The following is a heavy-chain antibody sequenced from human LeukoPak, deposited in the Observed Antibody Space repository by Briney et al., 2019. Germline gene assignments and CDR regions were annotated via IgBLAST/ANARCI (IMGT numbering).Heavy chain of an antibody. CDR2: VYSSGRT. D-gene: IGHD3-22*01. J-gene: IGHJ4*02. CDR3: ARDHYYNSSGYTFGY. CDR1: GGSITNYY. V-gene: IGHV4-59*01. Sequence: SETLSLTCTVSGGSITNYYWSWIRQPPGKGLEWIGYVYSSGRTNYNPSLKGRVTMSVDTSKNQFSLKLSSATAADTAVYYCARDHYYNSSGYTFGYWGQGILVTVSS.